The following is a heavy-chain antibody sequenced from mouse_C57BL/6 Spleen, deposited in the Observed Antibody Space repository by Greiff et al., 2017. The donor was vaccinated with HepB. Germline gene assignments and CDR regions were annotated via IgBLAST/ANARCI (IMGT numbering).Heavy chain of an antibody. CDR1: GYTFTSHW. J-gene: IGHJ4*01. Sequence: QVQLQQSGPELVRPGASVKISCKAPGYTFTSHWMQWVRQRPGQGLEWIGEIFPGSGSTYYNEKFKGKATLTVDTSSSTAYMQLSSLTSEDSAVYFCAKGYYGSSYDAMDYWGQGTSVTVSS. D-gene: IGHD1-1*01. CDR2: IFPGSGST. V-gene: IGHV1-56*01. CDR3: AKGYYGSSYDAMDY.